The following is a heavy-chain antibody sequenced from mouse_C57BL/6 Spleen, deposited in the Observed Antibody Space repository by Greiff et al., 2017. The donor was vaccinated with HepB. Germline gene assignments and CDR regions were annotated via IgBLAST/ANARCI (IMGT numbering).Heavy chain of an antibody. D-gene: IGHD4-1*01. CDR3: APNWAWFAY. J-gene: IGHJ3*01. V-gene: IGHV1-82*01. CDR1: GYAFSSSW. Sequence: QVQLKQSGPELVKPGASVKISCKASGYAFSSSWMNWVKQRPGKGLEWIGRIYPGDGDTNYNGKFKGKATLTADKSSSTAYMQLSSLTSEDSAVYFCAPNWAWFAYWGQGTLVTVSA. CDR2: IYPGDGDT.